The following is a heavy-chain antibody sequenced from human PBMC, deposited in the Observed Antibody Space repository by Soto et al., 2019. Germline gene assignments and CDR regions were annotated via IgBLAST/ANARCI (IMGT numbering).Heavy chain of an antibody. V-gene: IGHV4-59*01. CDR2: IYYSGST. CDR3: AAGYYYGSGTLQGYYYYMDV. J-gene: IGHJ6*03. Sequence: PSETLSLTCTVSGGSISSYYWSWIRQPPGKGLEWIGYIYYSGSTNYNPSLKSRVTISVDTSKNQFSLKLSSVTAADTAVYYCAAGYYYGSGTLQGYYYYMDVWGKGTTVTVSS. D-gene: IGHD3-10*01. CDR1: GGSISSYY.